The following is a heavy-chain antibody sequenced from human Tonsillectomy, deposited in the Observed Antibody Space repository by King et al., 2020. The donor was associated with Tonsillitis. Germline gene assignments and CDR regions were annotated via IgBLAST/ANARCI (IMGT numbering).Heavy chain of an antibody. CDR1: GGSFSGYY. J-gene: IGHJ6*03. V-gene: IGHV4-34*01. D-gene: IGHD2-15*01. Sequence: VQLQQWGAGLLKPSETLSLTCAVYGGSFSGYYWSWIRQPPGKGLEWIGEINHSGSTNYNPSLKSRVTISVDTSKNQFSLKLSSVTAADTAVYYCARERYCSGGSCATGGDYYYYMDVWGKGTTVTVSS. CDR2: INHSGST. CDR3: ARERYCSGGSCATGGDYYYYMDV.